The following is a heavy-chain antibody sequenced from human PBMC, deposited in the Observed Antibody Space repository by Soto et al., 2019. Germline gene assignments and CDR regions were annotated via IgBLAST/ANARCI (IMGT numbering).Heavy chain of an antibody. Sequence: ASVKVSCKVSGYTLTELSMHWVRQAPGKGLEWMGGFDPEDGETIYVQKFQGRVTMTEDTSTDTAYMELSSLRSEDTAVYYCATLSRLRSYHYYYGMDVWGQGTTVTVSS. D-gene: IGHD4-17*01. CDR3: ATLSRLRSYHYYYGMDV. CDR2: FDPEDGET. V-gene: IGHV1-24*01. J-gene: IGHJ6*02. CDR1: GYTLTELS.